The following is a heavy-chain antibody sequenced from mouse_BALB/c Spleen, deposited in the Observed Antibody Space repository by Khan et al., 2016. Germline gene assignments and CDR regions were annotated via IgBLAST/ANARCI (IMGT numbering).Heavy chain of an antibody. CDR2: IWAGGST. Sequence: QVQLKQSGPGLVAPSQSLSITCTVYGYSLTRYGVHWVRQPPGKGLEWLGLIWAGGSTNYNWALMSRLSISIDTSKSPVFLIMNSLHTDDTALYYCARSKYLARYWGQGTTLTVSS. CDR1: GYSLTRYG. V-gene: IGHV2-9*02. J-gene: IGHJ2*01. D-gene: IGHD3-3*01. CDR3: ARSKYLARY.